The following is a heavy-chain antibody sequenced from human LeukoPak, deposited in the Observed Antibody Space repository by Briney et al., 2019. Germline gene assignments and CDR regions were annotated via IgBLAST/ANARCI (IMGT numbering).Heavy chain of an antibody. CDR1: GFTFSSYA. CDR3: AREDTALHY. Sequence: GGSLRLSCAASGFTFSSYAMSWVRQAPGKGLEWVSRINSDGSSTSYADSVKGRFTISRDNAKNTLYLQMNSLRAEDTAVYYCAREDTALHYWGQGTLVTVSS. D-gene: IGHD5-18*01. CDR2: INSDGSST. V-gene: IGHV3-74*01. J-gene: IGHJ4*02.